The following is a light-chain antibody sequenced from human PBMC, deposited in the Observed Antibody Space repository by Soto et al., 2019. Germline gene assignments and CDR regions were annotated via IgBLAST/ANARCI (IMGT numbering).Light chain of an antibody. Sequence: DSQVTQSPSSLSASVGDRVTMTCRASQSIRSWLAWYQQKPGKAPKLLIYDASSLESGVPSRFSGRRSGTEFTLTISSLQPDDFGTYYCQQYESYSPLTFGGGTKVDIK. CDR1: QSIRSW. V-gene: IGKV1-5*01. J-gene: IGKJ4*01. CDR2: DAS. CDR3: QQYESYSPLT.